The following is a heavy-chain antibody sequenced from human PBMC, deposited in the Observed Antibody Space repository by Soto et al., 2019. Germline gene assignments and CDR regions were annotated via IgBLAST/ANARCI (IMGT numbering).Heavy chain of an antibody. Sequence: GGSPRLSCAASGSTFSSYAMSWVRQAPGKGLEWVSAISGSGGSTYYADSVKGRFTISRDNSKNTLYLQMNSLRAEDTAVYYCAKDSGYCSSTSCYTEYYFDYWGQGTLVTVSS. CDR1: GSTFSSYA. D-gene: IGHD2-2*02. CDR3: AKDSGYCSSTSCYTEYYFDY. CDR2: ISGSGGST. J-gene: IGHJ4*02. V-gene: IGHV3-23*01.